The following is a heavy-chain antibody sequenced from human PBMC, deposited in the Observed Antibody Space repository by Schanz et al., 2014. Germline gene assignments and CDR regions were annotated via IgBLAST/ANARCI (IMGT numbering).Heavy chain of an antibody. CDR2: IKKDGSEN. CDR3: ARDRVQYSSGWYSDS. D-gene: IGHD6-19*01. Sequence: EVQLVESEGGLVQPGGSLRLSCEGSGFSFSDYWMGWVRQAPGKGLEWVANIKKDGSENYYADSVKGRFIISRDNAKSSQYLQMNILREEDTAVYYCARDRVQYSSGWYSDSWGQGTLVTVSS. CDR1: GFSFSDYW. J-gene: IGHJ4*02. V-gene: IGHV3-7*01.